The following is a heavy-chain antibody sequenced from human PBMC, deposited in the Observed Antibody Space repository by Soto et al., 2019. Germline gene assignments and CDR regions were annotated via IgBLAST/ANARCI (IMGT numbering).Heavy chain of an antibody. J-gene: IGHJ6*03. CDR1: GFTFSNYW. CDR2: INNDGRVS. D-gene: IGHD2-15*01. CDR3: ARGDCVGGTCYSLAGSFYYYMDV. V-gene: IGHV3-74*01. Sequence: EVQLVESGGGLVQPGGSLRLSCVASGFTFSNYWMYWVRQAPGEGLVWVSRINNDGRVSSYADSVKGRFTISRDNVKNTLYLQMDSLRAEDTAVYYCARGDCVGGTCYSLAGSFYYYMDVWGKGTTVTVFS.